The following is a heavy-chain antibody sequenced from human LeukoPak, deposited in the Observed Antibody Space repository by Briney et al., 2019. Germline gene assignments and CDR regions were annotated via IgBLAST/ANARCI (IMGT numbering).Heavy chain of an antibody. CDR1: GFTFSDYY. J-gene: IGHJ4*02. CDR3: ARDELAYCSGGSCYSNDY. V-gene: IGHV3-11*05. D-gene: IGHD2-15*01. CDR2: ISSSSSYT. Sequence: PGGSLRLSCAASGFTFSDYYMSWIRQAPGKGLEWVSYISSSSSYTNYADSVKGRFTISRDNAKNSLYLQMNSLRAEDTAVYYCARDELAYCSGGSCYSNDYWGQGTLVTVSS.